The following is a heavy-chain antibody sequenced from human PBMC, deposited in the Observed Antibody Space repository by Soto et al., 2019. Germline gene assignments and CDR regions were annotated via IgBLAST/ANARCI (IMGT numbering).Heavy chain of an antibody. J-gene: IGHJ5*02. D-gene: IGHD3-10*02. CDR3: ARSRCSGSYKLLCYWFDP. CDR2: IIPIFGTA. V-gene: IGHV1-69*13. CDR1: GVTFSSYA. Sequence: GASVKVSCKASGVTFSSYAISWVRQAPGQGLEWMGGIIPIFGTANYAQKFQGRVTITADESTSTAYMELSSLRSEDTAVYYCARSRCSGSYKLLCYWFDPWGQGTLVTVSS.